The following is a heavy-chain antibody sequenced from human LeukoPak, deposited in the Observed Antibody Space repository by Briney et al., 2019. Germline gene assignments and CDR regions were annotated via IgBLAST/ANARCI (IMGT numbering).Heavy chain of an antibody. Sequence: SETLSLTCTVSGGSISSSSYYWGWIRQPPGKGLEWIGSIYYSGSTYYNPSLKSRVTISVDTSKNQFSLKLSSVTAADTAVYYCARRGYDYVWGSIDYYYYYMDVWGKGTTVTVSS. J-gene: IGHJ6*03. D-gene: IGHD3-16*01. CDR2: IYYSGST. CDR3: ARRGYDYVWGSIDYYYYYMDV. V-gene: IGHV4-39*01. CDR1: GGSISSSSYY.